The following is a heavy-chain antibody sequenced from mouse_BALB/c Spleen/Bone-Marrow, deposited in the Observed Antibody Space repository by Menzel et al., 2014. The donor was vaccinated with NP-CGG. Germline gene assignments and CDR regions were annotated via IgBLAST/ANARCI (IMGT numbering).Heavy chain of an antibody. V-gene: IGHV1-82*01. CDR1: GYAFSSSW. D-gene: IGHD1-1*01. CDR3: AREYYGSSYDY. J-gene: IGHJ2*01. Sequence: QVQLQQSGPELVKPGASVKISCKASGYAFSSSWMNWVKQRPGQGLEWIGRIYPGDGDTNYNGKFKGKATLTADKSSSTAYMQLSSLTSVDSAVYFCAREYYGSSYDYWGQGTTLTVSS. CDR2: IYPGDGDT.